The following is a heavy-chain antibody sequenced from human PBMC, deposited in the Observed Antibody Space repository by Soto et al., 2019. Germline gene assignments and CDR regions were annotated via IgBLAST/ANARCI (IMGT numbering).Heavy chain of an antibody. V-gene: IGHV3-33*01. CDR1: GFTFSSYG. Sequence: ESGGGVVQPGRSLRLSCAASGFTFSSYGMHWVRQAPGKGLEWVAVIWYDGSNKYYADSVKGRFTISRDNSKNTLYLQMNSLRAEDTAVYYCARSENQVVTGVFIDYWGQGTLVTVSS. CDR3: ARSENQVVTGVFIDY. CDR2: IWYDGSNK. D-gene: IGHD7-27*01. J-gene: IGHJ4*02.